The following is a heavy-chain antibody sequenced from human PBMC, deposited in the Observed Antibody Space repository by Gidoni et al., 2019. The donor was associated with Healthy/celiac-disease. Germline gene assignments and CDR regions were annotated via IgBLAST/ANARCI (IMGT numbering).Heavy chain of an antibody. CDR2: ISGSGGST. CDR3: AKADNYDILTGPNWFDP. V-gene: IGHV3-23*01. J-gene: IGHJ5*02. Sequence: EVQLLESGGGLVQPGGSLRLSCAASGFTFSSYAMSWVRQAPGKGLEWVSAISGSGGSTYYADSVKGRFTISRDNSKNTLYLQMNSLRAEDTAVYYCAKADNYDILTGPNWFDPWGQGTLVTVSS. CDR1: GFTFSSYA. D-gene: IGHD3-9*01.